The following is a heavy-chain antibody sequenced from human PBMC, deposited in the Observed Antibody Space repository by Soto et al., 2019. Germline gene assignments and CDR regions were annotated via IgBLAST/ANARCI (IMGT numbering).Heavy chain of an antibody. CDR1: GYIFTSYG. J-gene: IGHJ6*02. Sequence: SVKVSCKASGYIFTSYGISWVRQAPGQGLEWMGGIIPIFGTANYAQKFQGRVTITADESTSTAYMELSSLRSEDTAVYYCARDGRLLSWWELPYYYFGMDVWG. D-gene: IGHD1-26*01. V-gene: IGHV1-69*13. CDR3: ARDGRLLSWWELPYYYFGMDV. CDR2: IIPIFGTA.